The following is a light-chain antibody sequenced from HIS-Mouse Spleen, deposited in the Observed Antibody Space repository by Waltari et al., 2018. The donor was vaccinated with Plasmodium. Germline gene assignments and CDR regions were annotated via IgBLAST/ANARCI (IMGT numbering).Light chain of an antibody. CDR2: EGS. CDR1: SSDVGRYNL. Sequence: QSALTQPASVSGSPGQSITIPCTGTSSDVGRYNLVSWYQQPPGKAPKLMIYEGSKRPSRVSNRFAGSKSGNTASLTISGLQAEDEADYYCCSYAGSSTLVFGGGTKLTVL. CDR3: CSYAGSSTLV. V-gene: IGLV2-23*01. J-gene: IGLJ2*01.